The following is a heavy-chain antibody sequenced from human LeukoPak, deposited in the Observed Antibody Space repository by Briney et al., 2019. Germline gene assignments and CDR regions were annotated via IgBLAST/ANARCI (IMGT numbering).Heavy chain of an antibody. Sequence: KPSETLSLTCTVSGGSISSYYWSWIRQPPGKGLEWIGYIYCSGSTNYNPSLKSRVTISVDTSKNQFSLKLSSVTAADTAVYYCARDRSPVQNGSTGYYGMDVWGQGTTVTVSS. J-gene: IGHJ6*02. D-gene: IGHD1-26*01. CDR2: IYCSGST. V-gene: IGHV4-59*01. CDR3: ARDRSPVQNGSTGYYGMDV. CDR1: GGSISSYY.